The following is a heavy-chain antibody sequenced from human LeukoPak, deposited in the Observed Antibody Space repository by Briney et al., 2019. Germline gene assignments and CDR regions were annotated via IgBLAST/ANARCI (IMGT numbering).Heavy chain of an antibody. J-gene: IGHJ5*02. Sequence: GGSLRLSCAASGFTFSSYAVSWVRQAPGKGLEWVSAISGSGGSTYYADSVKGRFTISRDNSKNTLYLQMNSLRAEDTAVYYCAKGVDSWNYKRFDPWGQGTLVTVSS. CDR1: GFTFSSYA. D-gene: IGHD1-7*01. CDR3: AKGVDSWNYKRFDP. V-gene: IGHV3-23*01. CDR2: ISGSGGST.